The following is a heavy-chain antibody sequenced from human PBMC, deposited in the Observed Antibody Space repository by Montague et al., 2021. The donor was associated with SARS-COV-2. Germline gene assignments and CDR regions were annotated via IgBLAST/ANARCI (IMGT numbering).Heavy chain of an antibody. J-gene: IGHJ6*02. CDR2: INHSGST. CDR1: GGSISSGGYY. V-gene: IGHV4-39*07. CDR3: ARGMRRPYYYYYGMDV. Sequence: SETLSLTCTVSGGSISSGGYYWSWIRQHPGKGLEWIGEINHSGSTNYNPSLKSRVTISVDTSKNQFSLKLSSVTAADTAVYYCARGMRRPYYYYYGMDVWGQGTTVTVSS.